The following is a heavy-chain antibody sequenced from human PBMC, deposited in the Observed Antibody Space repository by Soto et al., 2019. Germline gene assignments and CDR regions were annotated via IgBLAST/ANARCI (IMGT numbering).Heavy chain of an antibody. D-gene: IGHD6-13*01. J-gene: IGHJ4*02. CDR2: INAYNGNT. Sequence: ASVKVSCKASGHTFTSYAMHWVRQAPGQRLEWMGWINAYNGNTKYAQKLQGRVTMTTDTSTSTAYMELSSLRSDDTAVYYCARESSSSCHDYWGQGTLVTVS. CDR1: GHTFTSYA. V-gene: IGHV1-3*01. CDR3: ARESSSSCHDY.